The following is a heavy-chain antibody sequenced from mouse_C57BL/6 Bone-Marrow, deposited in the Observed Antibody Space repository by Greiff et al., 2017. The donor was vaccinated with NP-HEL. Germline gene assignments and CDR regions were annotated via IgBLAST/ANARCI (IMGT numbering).Heavy chain of an antibody. CDR3: ARDPGIYAMDY. V-gene: IGHV5-4*01. J-gene: IGHJ4*01. CDR1: GFTFSSYA. CDR2: ISDGGSYT. Sequence: DVKLVESGGGLVKPGGSLKLSCAASGFTFSSYAMSWVRQTPEKRLEWVATISDGGSYTYYPDNVKGRFTISRDNAKNNLYLQMSHLKSEDTAMYYCARDPGIYAMDYWGQGTSVTVSS.